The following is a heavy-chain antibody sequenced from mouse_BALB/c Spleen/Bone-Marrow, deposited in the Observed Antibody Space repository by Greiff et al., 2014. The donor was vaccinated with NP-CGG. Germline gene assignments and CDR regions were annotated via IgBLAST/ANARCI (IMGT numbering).Heavy chain of an antibody. CDR2: IHPNSGNT. D-gene: IGHD1-1*01. CDR1: GYTFTSSW. J-gene: IGHJ2*01. Sequence: VQLQQSGSVLVRPGASVKLSCKASGYTFTSSWMHWAKQRPGQGLEWIGEIHPNSGNTNCNEKFKGKATLTVDTSSSTAYVDLSSLTSEDSAVYYCANYYGSSSYWGQGTTLTVSS. V-gene: IGHV1S130*01. CDR3: ANYYGSSSY.